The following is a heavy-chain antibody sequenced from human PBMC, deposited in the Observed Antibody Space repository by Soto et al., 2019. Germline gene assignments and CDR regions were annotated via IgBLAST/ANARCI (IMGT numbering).Heavy chain of an antibody. D-gene: IGHD3-22*01. CDR2: IIPIFGTA. Sequence: QEQLVQSGAEVKKPGSSVKVSCKASGGTFSSYAISWVRQAPGQGLEWMGGIIPIFGTANYAQKFQGRGRITADESTSTAYMELSSLGSEDTAVYYCARPYDSSGYYSLGAFDICGQGTMVTVSS. J-gene: IGHJ3*02. CDR3: ARPYDSSGYYSLGAFDI. CDR1: GGTFSSYA. V-gene: IGHV1-69*01.